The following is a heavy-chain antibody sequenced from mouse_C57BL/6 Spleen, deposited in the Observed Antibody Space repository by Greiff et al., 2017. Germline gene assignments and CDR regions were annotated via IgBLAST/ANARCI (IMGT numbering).Heavy chain of an antibody. CDR1: GFNIKDYY. V-gene: IGHV14-2*01. D-gene: IGHD4-1*01. Sequence: VQLKQSGAELVKPGASVKLSCTASGFNIKDYYMHWVKQRNEQGLEWIGRIDPEDGETKYAPKFQGKATITADTSSNTAYLQLSSLTSEDTAVYYCAAELGGDAMDYWGQGTSVTVSS. CDR2: IDPEDGET. J-gene: IGHJ4*01. CDR3: AAELGGDAMDY.